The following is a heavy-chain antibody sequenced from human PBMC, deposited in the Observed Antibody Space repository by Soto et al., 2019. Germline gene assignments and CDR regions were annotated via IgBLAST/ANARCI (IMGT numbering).Heavy chain of an antibody. Sequence: PSETLSLTCTVSGGSISSYYWSWIRQPPGKGLEWIGDIYYSGTTSYSPSLKSRVAISLDTSKNQFSLSLSSVTAADTAVYYCARGRGYSYGLDPWGQGTLVTVSS. CDR1: GGSISSYY. CDR3: ARGRGYSYGLDP. J-gene: IGHJ5*02. CDR2: IYYSGTT. V-gene: IGHV4-59*08. D-gene: IGHD5-18*01.